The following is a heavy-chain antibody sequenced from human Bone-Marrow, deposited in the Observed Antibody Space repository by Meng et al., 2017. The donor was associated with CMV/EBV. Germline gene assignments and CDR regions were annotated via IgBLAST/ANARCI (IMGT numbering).Heavy chain of an antibody. CDR1: GFTFSSSG. J-gene: IGHJ6*02. Sequence: SLMISCAASGFTFSSSGMHWVRQAPGKGMEWVAVIWYDGSNKYYADYVKGRFTISRDNSKNTLYLQMNSLRAEATAVYYCAGALNWSGYYVYYYYGMDVWGQGTTVTVSS. CDR2: IWYDGSNK. D-gene: IGHD3-3*01. V-gene: IGHV3-33*01. CDR3: AGALNWSGYYVYYYYGMDV.